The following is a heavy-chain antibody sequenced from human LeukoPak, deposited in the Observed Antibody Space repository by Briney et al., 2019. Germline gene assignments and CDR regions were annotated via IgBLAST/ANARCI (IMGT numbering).Heavy chain of an antibody. D-gene: IGHD4-23*01. Sequence: VASVKVSCKASGGTFSSYAISWVRQAPGQGLEWMGGIIPIFGTANYAQKFQGRVTITADESTSTAYMELSSLRSEDTAVYYCARQGYSGHSQGAADYWGQGTLVTVSS. CDR2: IIPIFGTA. J-gene: IGHJ4*02. CDR3: ARQGYSGHSQGAADY. CDR1: GGTFSSYA. V-gene: IGHV1-69*13.